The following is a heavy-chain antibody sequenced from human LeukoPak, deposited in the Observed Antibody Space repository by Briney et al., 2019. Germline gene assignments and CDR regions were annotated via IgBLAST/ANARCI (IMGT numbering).Heavy chain of an antibody. CDR3: ARGIRRDGIGRWIQLWSGAYYFDY. V-gene: IGHV1-24*01. CDR1: GYTLTELS. Sequence: ASVKVSCKVSGYTLTELSMHWVRQAPGKGLEWMGGFDPEDGETIYAQKFQGRVTMTEDTSTDTAYMELSSLRSEDTAVYYCARGIRRDGIGRWIQLWSGAYYFDYWGQGTLVTVSS. D-gene: IGHD5-18*01. J-gene: IGHJ4*02. CDR2: FDPEDGET.